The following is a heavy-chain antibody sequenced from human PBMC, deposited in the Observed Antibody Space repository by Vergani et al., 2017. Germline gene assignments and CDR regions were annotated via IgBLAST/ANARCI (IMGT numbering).Heavy chain of an antibody. CDR3: ARAYGRYDWFDY. Sequence: EVQVSESGGGLVQPGGSLRLSCAGSGFTLSSFAMSWVRQAPGKGLEWVSGISASGAPTYYADSVKGRVTISRDNSKNTLYLQMNSLRVEDTAVYYCARAYGRYDWFDYWGQRTLVTVSS. J-gene: IGHJ4*01. V-gene: IGHV3-23*01. D-gene: IGHD1-20*01. CDR2: ISASGAPT. CDR1: GFTLSSFA.